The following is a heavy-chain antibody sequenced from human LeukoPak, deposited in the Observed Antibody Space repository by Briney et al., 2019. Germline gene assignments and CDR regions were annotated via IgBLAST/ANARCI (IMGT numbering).Heavy chain of an antibody. V-gene: IGHV3-21*01. J-gene: IGHJ4*02. CDR2: ISRSSSYI. CDR3: ARGLSGYASSLGY. Sequence: GGSLRLSCAASGFTFSSYSMNWVRQAPGKGLEWVSSISRSSSYIYYADSVKGRFTISRDNAKNSLYLQMNSLRAEDTAVYYCARGLSGYASSLGYWGQGTLVTVSS. CDR1: GFTFSSYS. D-gene: IGHD6-6*01.